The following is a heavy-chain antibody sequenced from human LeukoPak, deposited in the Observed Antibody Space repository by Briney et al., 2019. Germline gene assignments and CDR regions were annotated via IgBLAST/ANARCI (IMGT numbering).Heavy chain of an antibody. CDR3: ARDQTTRGPY. Sequence: PGGSLRLSCAAPGFTFSSYSMNWVRQAPGKGLEWVSSISSSSSYIYYADSVKGRFTISRDNAKNSLYLQMNSLRAEDTAVYYCARDQTTRGPYWGQGTLVTVSS. D-gene: IGHD4-11*01. V-gene: IGHV3-21*01. CDR1: GFTFSSYS. J-gene: IGHJ4*02. CDR2: ISSSSSYI.